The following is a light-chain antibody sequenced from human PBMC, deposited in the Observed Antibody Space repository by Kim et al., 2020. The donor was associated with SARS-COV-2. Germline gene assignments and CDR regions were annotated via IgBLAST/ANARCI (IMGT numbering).Light chain of an antibody. J-gene: IGKJ5*01. CDR3: QQSYDTLPT. V-gene: IGKV1-39*01. Sequence: ASIGDRVTITCRASQSIRSNLNWYQQKPGNAPKLLIYTTSSLQSGAPSRFSGSGSGTEFTLTIRNLQREDSAIYYCQQSYDTLPTFGQGTRLEIK. CDR1: QSIRSN. CDR2: TTS.